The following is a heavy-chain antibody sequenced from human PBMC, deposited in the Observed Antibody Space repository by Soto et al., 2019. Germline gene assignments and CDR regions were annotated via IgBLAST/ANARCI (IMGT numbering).Heavy chain of an antibody. V-gene: IGHV3-23*01. Sequence: EVRLLESGGGLAQPGGSRRLSCAASGFTFSSSAMNWVRQAPGKGLEWVSSIRVGGGDTFYADSVRGRFTVSRDISRKTLYLQMNSLRAEDTAIYCCAKCSVGTVRTSGWCNWFDPWGQGNLVTVSS. CDR2: IRVGGGDT. CDR3: AKCSVGTVRTSGWCNWFDP. D-gene: IGHD6-19*01. CDR1: GFTFSSSA. J-gene: IGHJ5*02.